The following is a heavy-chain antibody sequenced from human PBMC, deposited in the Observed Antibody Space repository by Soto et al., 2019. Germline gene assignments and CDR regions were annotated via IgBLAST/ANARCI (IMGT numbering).Heavy chain of an antibody. D-gene: IGHD5-12*01. V-gene: IGHV1-69*06. CDR2: IIPMFGTP. CDR3: ARGLRGYTGYDGGGAFDI. J-gene: IGHJ3*02. Sequence: QVQLVQSGTEVKKSGSSVKVSCKASGDTFTNFAISWMRQAPGQGLEWMGGIIPMFGTPNYAQKFQGSVTIIADRSTSTAYLELRSLRSEDTAVYYCARGLRGYTGYDGGGAFDIWGQGTMVTVSS. CDR1: GDTFTNFA.